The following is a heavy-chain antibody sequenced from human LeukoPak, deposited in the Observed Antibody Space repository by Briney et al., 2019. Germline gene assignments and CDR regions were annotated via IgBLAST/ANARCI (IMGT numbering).Heavy chain of an antibody. D-gene: IGHD4-17*01. Sequence: GGSLRLSCAVSGFTFSTYAMSWVRQAQGKGLEWVSVISPSGTYTYYADSVKGRFTISRDNYKNRVYMQMNSLRAEDTAIYYCAKGMTSDDVAFDIWGQGTMVTVSS. CDR1: GFTFSTYA. V-gene: IGHV3-23*01. J-gene: IGHJ3*02. CDR2: ISPSGTYT. CDR3: AKGMTSDDVAFDI.